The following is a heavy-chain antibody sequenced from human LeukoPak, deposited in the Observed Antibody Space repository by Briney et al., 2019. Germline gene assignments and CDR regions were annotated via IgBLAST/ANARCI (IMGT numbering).Heavy chain of an antibody. CDR2: IYTSGST. CDR1: GGSISSGSYY. J-gene: IGHJ4*02. Sequence: PSQTLSLTCTVSGGSISSGSYYWSWIRQPAGKGLEWIGRIYTSGSTNYNPSLKSRVTISVDTSKNQFSLRMSSVTAADTAVYYCARQRYDNIQGLSYDHWGQGTLVTVSS. V-gene: IGHV4-61*02. D-gene: IGHD3-22*01. CDR3: ARQRYDNIQGLSYDH.